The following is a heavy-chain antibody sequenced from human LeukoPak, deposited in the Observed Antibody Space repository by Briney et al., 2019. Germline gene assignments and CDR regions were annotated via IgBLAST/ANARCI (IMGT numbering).Heavy chain of an antibody. CDR2: IYHSGST. J-gene: IGHJ6*03. V-gene: IGHV4-38-2*02. D-gene: IGHD3-22*01. Sequence: SETLSLTCSVSGYSISSGYYWGWIRQPPGKGLEWIGTIYHSGSTYYNSSLKSRVTISVDTPKNQFSLKLSSVTAADTAVYYCARVNIYYDTSGYAFYMDVWGKGTTVNVSS. CDR3: ARVNIYYDTSGYAFYMDV. CDR1: GYSISSGYY.